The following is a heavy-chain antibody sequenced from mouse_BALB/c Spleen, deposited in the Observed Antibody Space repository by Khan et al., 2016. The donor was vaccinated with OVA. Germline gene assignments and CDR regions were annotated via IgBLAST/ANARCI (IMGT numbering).Heavy chain of an antibody. V-gene: IGHV1-18*01. D-gene: IGHD2-14*01. J-gene: IGHJ3*01. Sequence: VQLQQSGPDLVKPGASVKISCKASGYSFTLYYMSWVRQSHGKSLEWIGRINPNTDNINYNQEFKGRAILTVDKSSNPAYMELRSLTSEDAAVYCCARVYDFFASWGQGTLVTVSA. CDR3: ARVYDFFAS. CDR2: INPNTDNI. CDR1: GYSFTLYY.